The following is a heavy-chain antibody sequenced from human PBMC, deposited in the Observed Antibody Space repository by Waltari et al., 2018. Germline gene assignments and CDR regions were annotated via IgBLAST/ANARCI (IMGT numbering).Heavy chain of an antibody. CDR2: ISYDGSNK. V-gene: IGHV3-30-3*01. CDR3: AREAPYYDILTGYYLARGWFDP. J-gene: IGHJ5*02. Sequence: QVQLVESGGGVVQPGRSLRLSCAASGFTFSSYAMHWVRQAPGKGLEWVAVISYDGSNKYYADSVKGRFTISRDNSKNTLYLQMNSLRAEDTAVYYCAREAPYYDILTGYYLARGWFDPWGQGTLVTVSS. D-gene: IGHD3-9*01. CDR1: GFTFSSYA.